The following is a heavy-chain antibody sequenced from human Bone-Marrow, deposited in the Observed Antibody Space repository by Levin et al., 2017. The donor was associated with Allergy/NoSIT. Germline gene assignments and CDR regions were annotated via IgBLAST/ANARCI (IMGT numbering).Heavy chain of an antibody. J-gene: IGHJ2*01. D-gene: IGHD2-2*01. CDR3: ARDSKFCSLTNCFPAWYFDL. CDR1: GFTFSNFG. CDR2: ISSSGTPI. Sequence: PGESLKISCAASGFTFSNFGMNWVRQTPGKGLEWISYISSSGTPIHYADSVKGRFTISRDNAKNSLVLQMTSLGAADTAVYYCARDSKFCSLTNCFPAWYFDLWGRGTLVTVSS. V-gene: IGHV3-48*01.